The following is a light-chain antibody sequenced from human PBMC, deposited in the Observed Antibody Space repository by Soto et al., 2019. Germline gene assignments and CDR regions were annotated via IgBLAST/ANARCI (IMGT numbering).Light chain of an antibody. V-gene: IGLV2-23*01. CDR1: SSDVGAYNY. Sequence: QSVLTQPRSVSGSPGQSVTISCTGTSSDVGAYNYVSWYQQHPGKAPKLMIYEGGKRPSGVSNRFSGSKSGNTASLTISGLQAEDEADYYCCSYAGSSTYVFGTGTKVTVL. J-gene: IGLJ1*01. CDR2: EGG. CDR3: CSYAGSSTYV.